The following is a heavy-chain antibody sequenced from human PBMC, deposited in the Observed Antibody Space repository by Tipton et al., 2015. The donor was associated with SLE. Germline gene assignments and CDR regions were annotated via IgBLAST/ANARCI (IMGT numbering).Heavy chain of an antibody. D-gene: IGHD4/OR15-4a*01. CDR3: ARERIEEYGGKENWIDP. CDR1: GGSFSGYY. CDR2: INHSGST. V-gene: IGHV4-34*01. Sequence: LRLSCAVYGGSFSGYYWSWLRQSPGKGLEWIGEINHSGSTNYNPSLKSQFTISVDRSNNQFSLNLSSVTAADTAVYYCARERIEEYGGKENWIDPWGQGTLVTVSS. J-gene: IGHJ5*02.